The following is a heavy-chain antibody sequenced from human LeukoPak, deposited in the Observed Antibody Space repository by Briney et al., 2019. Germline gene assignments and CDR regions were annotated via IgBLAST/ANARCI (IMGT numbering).Heavy chain of an antibody. CDR2: ISGSGGST. CDR1: GFTFSSYA. Sequence: PGGSLRLSCAASGFTFSSYAMSWVRQAPGKGLEWVSAISGSGGSTYYADSVKGRFAISRDNSKNTLYLQMNSLRAEDTAVYYCANTGYYSDASGYYRNFDYWGQGTLVTVSS. J-gene: IGHJ4*02. V-gene: IGHV3-23*01. D-gene: IGHD3-22*01. CDR3: ANTGYYSDASGYYRNFDY.